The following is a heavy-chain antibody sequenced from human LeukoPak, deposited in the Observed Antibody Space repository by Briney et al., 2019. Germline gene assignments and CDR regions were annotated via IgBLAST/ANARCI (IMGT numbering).Heavy chain of an antibody. CDR2: IYTSGST. CDR3: ARKTYCSGGRCYGENWFDP. V-gene: IGHV4-4*07. J-gene: IGHJ5*02. D-gene: IGHD2-15*01. CDR1: GGSISSYY. Sequence: PSETLSLTCTVSGGSISSYYWSWIRQPAGRGLEWIGRIYTSGSTNYNPSLESRVTMSVDTSKNQVSLKLNSVTAADTAVYYCARKTYCSGGRCYGENWFDPWGQGTLVTVSS.